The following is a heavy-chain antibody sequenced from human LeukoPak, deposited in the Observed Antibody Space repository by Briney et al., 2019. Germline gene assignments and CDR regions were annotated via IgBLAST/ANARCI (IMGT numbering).Heavy chain of an antibody. V-gene: IGHV4-39*01. J-gene: IGHJ4*02. Sequence: AETVSLTCAVSGRSISVSSYLWAWIRQPPGKGLGRIWSIYYIWNPYYNPSLKSRVNRSVDTSKNQFSLKLSAVTAADTSVYYRARLFGKSFDYWGQGTLVTVSS. CDR2: IYYIWNP. CDR3: ARLFGKSFDY. D-gene: IGHD3-10*01. CDR1: GRSISVSSYL.